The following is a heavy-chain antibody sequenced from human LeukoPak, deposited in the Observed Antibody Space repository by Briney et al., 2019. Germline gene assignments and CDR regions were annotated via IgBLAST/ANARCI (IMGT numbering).Heavy chain of an antibody. CDR3: ARTVTKRDYYYYYMDV. Sequence: EASVKVSCKASGGTFSSYAISWVRQAPGQGLEWMGGIIPIFGTANYAQKFQGRVTITAGKSTSTAYMELSSLRSEDTAVYYCARTVTKRDYYYYYMDVWGKGTTVTVSS. D-gene: IGHD4-17*01. CDR1: GGTFSSYA. V-gene: IGHV1-69*06. J-gene: IGHJ6*03. CDR2: IIPIFGTA.